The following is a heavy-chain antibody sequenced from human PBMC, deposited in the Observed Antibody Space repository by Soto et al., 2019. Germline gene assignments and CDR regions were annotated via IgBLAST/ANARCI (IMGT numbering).Heavy chain of an antibody. V-gene: IGHV3-74*01. Sequence: GSLRLSCAASGFTFSSYWMHWVRQAPGKGLVWVSRINSDGSSTSYADSVKGRFTISRDNAKNTLYLQMNSLRAEDTAVYYCARDYGDYPPADYWGQGTLVTVSS. D-gene: IGHD4-17*01. CDR3: ARDYGDYPPADY. CDR1: GFTFSSYW. CDR2: INSDGSST. J-gene: IGHJ4*02.